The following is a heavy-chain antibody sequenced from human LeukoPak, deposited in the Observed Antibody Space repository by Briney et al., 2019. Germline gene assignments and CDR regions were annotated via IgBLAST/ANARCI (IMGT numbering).Heavy chain of an antibody. CDR2: TYYRSKWFH. Sequence: SQTLSLTCAISGDSASSTTAAWNWIRQSPSRGLEWLGRTYYRSKWFHDYAVSMRSRITISPDTSKNQFSLQLNSVTPEDTAFYYCARDTPGPEYYYGMDVWGQGTTVTVSS. CDR1: GDSASSTTAA. V-gene: IGHV6-1*01. CDR3: ARDTPGPEYYYGMDV. D-gene: IGHD1-14*01. J-gene: IGHJ6*02.